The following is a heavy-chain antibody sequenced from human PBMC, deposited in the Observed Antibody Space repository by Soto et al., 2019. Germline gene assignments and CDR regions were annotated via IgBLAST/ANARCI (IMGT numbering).Heavy chain of an antibody. D-gene: IGHD2-21*02. CDR3: ARVRAYCGGDCYSGNAFDI. J-gene: IGHJ3*02. Sequence: QVQLVESGGGVVQPGRSLRLSCAASGFTFSSYAMHWVRQAPGKGLEWVAVISYDGSNKYYADYVKGRFTISRDNSKNTLYLQMNSLRAEDTAVYYCARVRAYCGGDCYSGNAFDIWGQGTMVTVSS. CDR2: ISYDGSNK. CDR1: GFTFSSYA. V-gene: IGHV3-30-3*01.